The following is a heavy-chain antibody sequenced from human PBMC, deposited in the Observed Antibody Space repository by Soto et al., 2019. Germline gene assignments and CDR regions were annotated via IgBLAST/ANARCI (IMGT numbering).Heavy chain of an antibody. CDR3: AKDPLEGGWAARPGSWFDP. CDR1: GASISGYY. D-gene: IGHD6-6*01. J-gene: IGHJ5*02. Sequence: PSETLSLTCTVSGASISGYYWSWIRQSAGKGLEWIGRIYTTGSTMYNPSLRSRVTMSIDTSKNQFSLRLTSVTAADTAVYYCAKDPLEGGWAARPGSWFDPWGQGFLVTVSS. CDR2: IYTTGST. V-gene: IGHV4-4*07.